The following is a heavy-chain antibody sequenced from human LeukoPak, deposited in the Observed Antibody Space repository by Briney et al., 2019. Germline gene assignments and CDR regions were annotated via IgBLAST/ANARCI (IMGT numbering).Heavy chain of an antibody. Sequence: ASVKVSCKASGYTFTSYYMHWVRQAPGQGLEWMGIINPSGGSASYAQKFQGRVTMTEDTSTDTAYMELSSLRSEDTAVYYCATVREYWFDPWGQGTLVTVSS. D-gene: IGHD3-10*01. V-gene: IGHV1-46*01. CDR2: INPSGGSA. CDR3: ATVREYWFDP. CDR1: GYTFTSYY. J-gene: IGHJ5*02.